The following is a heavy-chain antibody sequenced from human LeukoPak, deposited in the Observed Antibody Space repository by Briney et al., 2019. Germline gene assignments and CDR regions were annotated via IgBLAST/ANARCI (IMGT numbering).Heavy chain of an antibody. CDR2: ISWDGGST. V-gene: IGHV3-43*01. D-gene: IGHD3-10*01. CDR3: ARGRSGSYYNFLDF. Sequence: GRSLRLSCAASGFTFGDYAMHWVRQAPGKGLEWVSLISWDGGSTYYADSVKGRFTISRDNSKNSLYLQMNSLRTEDTALYYCARGRSGSYYNFLDFWGQGTLVTVSS. J-gene: IGHJ4*02. CDR1: GFTFGDYA.